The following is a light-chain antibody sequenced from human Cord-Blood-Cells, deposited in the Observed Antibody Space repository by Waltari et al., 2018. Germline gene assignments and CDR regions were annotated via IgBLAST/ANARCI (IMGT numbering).Light chain of an antibody. CDR3: QQSYSTPFT. Sequence: DIHMTQSPSFLSASVGDRVTITCRASQSISSYLNWYQQKPGKAPKPLIYAASSLQSGVPSRFSGSGSGTDFTLTISSLQPEDFATYYCQQSYSTPFTFGPGTKVDIK. CDR1: QSISSY. J-gene: IGKJ3*01. V-gene: IGKV1-39*01. CDR2: AAS.